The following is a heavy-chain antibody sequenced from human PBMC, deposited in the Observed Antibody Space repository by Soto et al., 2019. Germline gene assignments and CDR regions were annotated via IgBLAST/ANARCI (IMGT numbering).Heavy chain of an antibody. CDR3: AKGGSTVTARYFFDY. CDR1: GFTFSNYA. V-gene: IGHV3-23*01. CDR2: ISGGGDST. J-gene: IGHJ4*02. D-gene: IGHD2-21*02. Sequence: GGSLRLSCAASGFTFSNYAMNWVRQAPGKGLEWVSVISGGGDSTFYADPVKGRFTISRDNFKNTLYLQMNSLRAGDTAVYYCAKGGSTVTARYFFDYWGQRALVTVSS.